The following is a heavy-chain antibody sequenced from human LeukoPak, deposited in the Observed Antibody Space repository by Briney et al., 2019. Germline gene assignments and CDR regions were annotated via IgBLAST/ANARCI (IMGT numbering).Heavy chain of an antibody. D-gene: IGHD1-26*01. V-gene: IGHV4-39*02. CDR3: AREPEGKVGAEANAPAYYYGMDV. J-gene: IGHJ6*02. Sequence: SETLSLTCTVSGGSISSSSYYWGWIRQPPGKGLEWIGSIYYSGSTYYNPSLKSRATISVDTSKNQFSLKLSSVTAADTAVYYCAREPEGKVGAEANAPAYYYGMDVWGQGTTVTVSS. CDR1: GGSISSSSYY. CDR2: IYYSGST.